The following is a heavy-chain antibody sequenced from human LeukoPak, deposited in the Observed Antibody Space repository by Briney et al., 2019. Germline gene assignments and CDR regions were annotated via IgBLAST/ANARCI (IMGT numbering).Heavy chain of an antibody. CDR1: GYTFTSYA. CDR3: ARGGGNSYLDYYYYMDV. D-gene: IGHD5-18*01. Sequence: EASVKVSCKASGYTFTSYAMHWVRQAPGQRLEWMGWINAGNGNTKYSQEFQGRVTITRDTSASTAYMELSSLRSEDMAVYYCARGGGNSYLDYYYYMDVWGKGTTVTVSS. J-gene: IGHJ6*03. V-gene: IGHV1-3*03. CDR2: INAGNGNT.